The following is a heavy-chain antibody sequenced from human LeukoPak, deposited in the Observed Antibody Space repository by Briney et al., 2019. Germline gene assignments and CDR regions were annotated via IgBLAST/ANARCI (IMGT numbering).Heavy chain of an antibody. CDR2: INHRGDT. CDR1: GGSFSTYY. D-gene: IGHD1-1*01. Sequence: SETLSLTCAVYGGSFSTYYWSWIRQSPGKGLEWIAEINHRGDTNYNPSVKSRVTISVDTSKNQFSLKITSSTAADTAVYYCARGPTISETGYFDYWGQGTLVTVSS. V-gene: IGHV4-34*01. CDR3: ARGPTISETGYFDY. J-gene: IGHJ4*03.